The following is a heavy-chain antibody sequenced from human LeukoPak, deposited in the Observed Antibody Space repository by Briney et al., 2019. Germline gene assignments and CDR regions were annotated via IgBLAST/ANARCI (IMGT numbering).Heavy chain of an antibody. J-gene: IGHJ4*02. D-gene: IGHD5-18*01. CDR2: ISYDGSNK. CDR3: AKPVDTAMRY. CDR1: GFTFTSYC. Sequence: PGGSPRLSCAAPGFTFTSYCMHWGRQAPGQGVEWVAVISYDGSNKYYADSVKGRFTISRDNSKNTLYLQMNSLRAEDTAVYYCAKPVDTAMRYWGQGTLVTVSS. V-gene: IGHV3-30*18.